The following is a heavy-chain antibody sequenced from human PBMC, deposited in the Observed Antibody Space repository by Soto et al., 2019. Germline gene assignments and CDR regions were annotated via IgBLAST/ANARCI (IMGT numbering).Heavy chain of an antibody. Sequence: QVQLVQSGAEVKKPGSSVKVSCKASGGTFSSYTISWVRQAPGQGLEWMGRIIPILGIANYAQKFQGRVTIPADKSTSTAYMELSSLRSEDTAVYYCARYCSGGSCYGLHYSGYCGQGTLVTVSS. J-gene: IGHJ4*02. CDR3: ARYCSGGSCYGLHYSGY. D-gene: IGHD2-15*01. CDR1: GGTFSSYT. CDR2: IIPILGIA. V-gene: IGHV1-69*02.